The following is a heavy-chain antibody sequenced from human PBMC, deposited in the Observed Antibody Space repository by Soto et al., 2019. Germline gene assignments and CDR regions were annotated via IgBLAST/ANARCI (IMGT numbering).Heavy chain of an antibody. J-gene: IGHJ6*02. Sequence: GGSLRLSCAASGFTFSSYSMNWVRQAPGKGLGWVSSISSSSSYIYYADSVKGRFTISRDNAKNSLYLQMNSLRAEDTAVYYCAIGSYSSSWYGSSRGDRYGMDVWGQGTTVTVSS. CDR3: AIGSYSSSWYGSSRGDRYGMDV. V-gene: IGHV3-21*01. D-gene: IGHD6-13*01. CDR1: GFTFSSYS. CDR2: ISSSSSYI.